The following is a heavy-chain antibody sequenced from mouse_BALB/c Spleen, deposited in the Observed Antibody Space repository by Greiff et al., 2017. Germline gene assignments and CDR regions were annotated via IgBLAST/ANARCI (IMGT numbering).Heavy chain of an antibody. CDR1: GFNIKDTY. D-gene: IGHD1-1*01. V-gene: IGHV14-3*02. CDR2: IDPANGST. J-gene: IGHJ3*01. Sequence: EVQLQQSGAELVKPGASVKLSCTASGFNIKDTYMHWVKQRPEQGLEWIGRIDPANGSTKYDPKFQGKATITADTSSNTAYLQLSSLTSEDTAVYYCARGTTVAPFAYWGQGTLVTVSA. CDR3: ARGTTVAPFAY.